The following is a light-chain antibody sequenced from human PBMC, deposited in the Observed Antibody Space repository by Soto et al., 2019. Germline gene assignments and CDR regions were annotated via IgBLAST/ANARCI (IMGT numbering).Light chain of an antibody. CDR2: EVT. CDR3: SSYTITSSPV. V-gene: IGLV2-14*01. CDR1: SSDVGGYDF. Sequence: QSALTQPASVSGSPGQSITISCTGTSSDVGGYDFVSWYRQYPGKAPKILIYEVTHRPSGVPDRFSGSKSGNTASLTISGLQADDEADYYCSSYTITSSPVFGPGTKLTVL. J-gene: IGLJ1*01.